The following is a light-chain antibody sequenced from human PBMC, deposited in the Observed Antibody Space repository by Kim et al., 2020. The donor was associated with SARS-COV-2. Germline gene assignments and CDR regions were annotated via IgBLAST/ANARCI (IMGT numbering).Light chain of an antibody. J-gene: IGKJ1*01. CDR2: RAS. Sequence: DIQMTQSPSSLSASVGDRVTITCRASQSINSWLNWYQQKPGKAPHLMIYRASTLKSGVPPRFSGSASGTDFSLTISSLQPEDFATYYCQQSYTFPRTFGQGTKVDIK. CDR3: QQSYTFPRT. V-gene: IGKV1-39*01. CDR1: QSINSW.